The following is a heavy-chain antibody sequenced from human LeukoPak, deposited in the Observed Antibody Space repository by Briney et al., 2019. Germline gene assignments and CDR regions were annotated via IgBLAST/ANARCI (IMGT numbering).Heavy chain of an antibody. V-gene: IGHV3-23*01. J-gene: IGHJ2*01. CDR1: GFTLSSEA. CDR3: AKRDGYFDL. CDR2: IGGGGGTT. Sequence: PGGSLRLSCAASGFTLSSEAMSWIRKIPGKGLDWVSGIGGGGGTTYYADSVKGRFTISRDNSKSTLYLEMNSLRAEDPAVYYCAKRDGYFDLWGRGTLVTVSS.